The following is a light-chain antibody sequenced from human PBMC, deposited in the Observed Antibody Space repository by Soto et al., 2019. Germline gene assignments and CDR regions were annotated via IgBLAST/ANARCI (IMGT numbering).Light chain of an antibody. J-gene: IGLJ1*01. CDR1: SSDVGGYNY. Sequence: QSVLTQPASVSGSPGQSITISCTGTSSDVGGYNYVSWYQQHPGKAPKLMIYDVSNRPSGVSNRFSGSKSGNTASLTISGLQAEDEADYCCSSYTSSSTLLSVFGTGNKVNVL. V-gene: IGLV2-14*01. CDR3: SSYTSSSTLLSV. CDR2: DVS.